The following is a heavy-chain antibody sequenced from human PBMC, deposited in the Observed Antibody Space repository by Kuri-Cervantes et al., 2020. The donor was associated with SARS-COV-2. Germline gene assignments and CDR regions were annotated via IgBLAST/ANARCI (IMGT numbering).Heavy chain of an antibody. Sequence: SETLSLTCTVSGGSIGSGNYYWSWIRQPPGKGLEWIGEINHSGSTNYNPSLKSRVTISVDTSKNQFSLKLSSVTAADTAVYYCARDRYSSSLFYYYYMDVWGKGTTVTVSS. D-gene: IGHD6-6*01. CDR1: GGSIGSGNYY. V-gene: IGHV4-39*07. CDR3: ARDRYSSSLFYYYYMDV. J-gene: IGHJ6*03. CDR2: INHSGST.